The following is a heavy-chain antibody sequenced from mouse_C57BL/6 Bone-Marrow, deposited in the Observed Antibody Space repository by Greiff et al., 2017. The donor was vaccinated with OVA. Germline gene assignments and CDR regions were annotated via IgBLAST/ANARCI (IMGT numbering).Heavy chain of an antibody. D-gene: IGHD1-1*02. CDR3: ARDGTFYAMDY. CDR2: ISYDGSN. J-gene: IGHJ4*01. CDR1: GYSITSGYY. Sequence: VQLQQSGPGLVKPSQSLSLTCSVTGYSITSGYYWNWIRQFPGNKLEWMGYISYDGSNNYNPSLKNRISITRDTSKIQFFLKLNSVTTEDTATYYCARDGTFYAMDYWGQGTSVTVSS. V-gene: IGHV3-6*01.